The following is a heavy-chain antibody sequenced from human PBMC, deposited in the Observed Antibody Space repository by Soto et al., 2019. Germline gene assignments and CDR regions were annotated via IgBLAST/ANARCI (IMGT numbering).Heavy chain of an antibody. Sequence: PSETLSLTCTVSGGSISSYYWSWIRQPPGKGLEWIGYIYYSGSTNYNPSLKSRVTISVDTSKNQFSLKLSSVTAADTAVYYCASEPYIAGLDYWGQGTLVTVSS. D-gene: IGHD6-13*01. CDR2: IYYSGST. J-gene: IGHJ4*02. CDR3: ASEPYIAGLDY. CDR1: GGSISSYY. V-gene: IGHV4-59*01.